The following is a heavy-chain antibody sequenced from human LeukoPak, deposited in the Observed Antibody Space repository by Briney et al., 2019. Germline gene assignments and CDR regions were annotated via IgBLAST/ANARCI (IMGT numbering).Heavy chain of an antibody. CDR2: ISGSGGST. CDR1: GFTFSSYA. J-gene: IGHJ5*02. CDR3: AKGSMYSSNRRNWFDP. V-gene: IGHV3-23*01. D-gene: IGHD6-13*01. Sequence: GGSLRLSCAASGFTFSSYAMSWVRQAPGKGLEWVSAISGSGGSTYYADSVKGRFTISRDNSKNTLYLQMNSLRAEDTAVYYCAKGSMYSSNRRNWFDPWGQGTLVTVSS.